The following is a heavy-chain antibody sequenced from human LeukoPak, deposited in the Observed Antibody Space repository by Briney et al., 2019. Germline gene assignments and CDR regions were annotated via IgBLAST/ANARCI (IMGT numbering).Heavy chain of an antibody. Sequence: PSETLSLTCTVSGGSISSYYWSWIRQPAGKGLEWIGRIYTSGSTNYNPSLKSRVTMSVDTSKNQFSLKLSSVTAADTAVYYCARVPEDTAIGWFDPWGQGTLATVSS. CDR2: IYTSGST. CDR1: GGSISSYY. CDR3: ARVPEDTAIGWFDP. V-gene: IGHV4-4*07. J-gene: IGHJ5*02. D-gene: IGHD5-18*01.